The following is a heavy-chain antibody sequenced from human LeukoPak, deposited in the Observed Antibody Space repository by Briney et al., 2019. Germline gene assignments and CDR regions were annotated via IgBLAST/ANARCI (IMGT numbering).Heavy chain of an antibody. CDR2: ISGSGDNT. D-gene: IGHD6-19*01. V-gene: IGHV3-23*01. CDR3: AKASSGWHLFDY. J-gene: IGHJ4*02. CDR1: GFSFSSYA. Sequence: GGSLRLSCAASGFSFSSYAVIWVRQAPGKGLEWVSSISGSGDNTYYADSVKGRFTISRDNSKSTLYLQMNSLRAEDTALYYCAKASSGWHLFDYWGQGTLVTVSS.